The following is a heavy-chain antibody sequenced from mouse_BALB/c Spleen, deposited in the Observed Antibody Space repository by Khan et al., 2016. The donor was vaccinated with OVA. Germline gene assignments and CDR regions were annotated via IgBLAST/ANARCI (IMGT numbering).Heavy chain of an antibody. J-gene: IGHJ3*01. CDR2: IDPENGNT. CDR1: GFNIKDYY. Sequence: VQLKQSGAELVRPGALVNLSCKASGFNIKDYYMHWVKQRPEQGLEWIGWIDPENGNTIYDPKFQGKASITSDTSSNTAYLQLSSLTSEDTAVYVCTRDCYSPWFACWGQGTLVTVSA. V-gene: IGHV14-1*02. CDR3: TRDCYSPWFAC. D-gene: IGHD2-3*01.